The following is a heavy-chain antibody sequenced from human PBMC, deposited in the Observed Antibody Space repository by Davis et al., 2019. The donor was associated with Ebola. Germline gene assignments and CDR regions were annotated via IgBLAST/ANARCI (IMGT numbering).Heavy chain of an antibody. CDR1: GFTFSSYS. D-gene: IGHD5-12*01. CDR3: ARGGGYDFTFDY. J-gene: IGHJ4*02. Sequence: GGSLRLSCAASGFTFSSYSMNWVRQAPGKGLEWVSVIYSGGSTYYADSVKGRFTISRDNSKNTLYLQMNSLRAEDTAVYYCARGGGYDFTFDYWGQGTLVTVSS. V-gene: IGHV3-66*01. CDR2: IYSGGST.